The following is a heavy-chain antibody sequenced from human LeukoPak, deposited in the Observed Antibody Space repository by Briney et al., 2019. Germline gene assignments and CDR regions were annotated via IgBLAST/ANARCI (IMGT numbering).Heavy chain of an antibody. CDR2: LYYSGNT. Sequence: SETLSLTCTVSGGSVSSGSYYWSWIRQPPGKGLEWIGYLYYSGNTNYSPSLSGRVSTSIDTSKNHFSLNLTSVTAADTAVYYCARGLSTGREDYFDYWGQGTLVSVSS. D-gene: IGHD1-1*01. J-gene: IGHJ4*02. CDR3: ARGLSTGREDYFDY. CDR1: GGSVSSGSYY. V-gene: IGHV4-61*03.